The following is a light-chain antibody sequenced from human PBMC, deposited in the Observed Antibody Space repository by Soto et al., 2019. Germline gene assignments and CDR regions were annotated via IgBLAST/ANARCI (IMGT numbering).Light chain of an antibody. J-gene: IGLJ1*01. CDR3: SSYTISRTYV. V-gene: IGLV2-14*03. Sequence: QSALTQPASVSGSPGQSITISCTGTNSDVGSYNYVSWHQQHPGKAPKLMIYNVYDRPSGISNRFSGSKSGNTASLTISGLQGEDEADYYCSSYTISRTYVFGTGTKLTIL. CDR2: NVY. CDR1: NSDVGSYNY.